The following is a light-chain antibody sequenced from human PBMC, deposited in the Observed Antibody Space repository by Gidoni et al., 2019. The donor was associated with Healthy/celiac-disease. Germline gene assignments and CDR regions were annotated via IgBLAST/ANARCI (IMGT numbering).Light chain of an antibody. CDR2: EVS. CDR1: SSDVGGYNY. CDR3: SSYTSISTLVV. V-gene: IGLV2-14*01. Sequence: QSALTQPASVSGSPGQSITISCTGTSSDVGGYNYVSWYQQHPGKAPKLMIYEVSNRPSGVSNRFSGSKPGNTASLTISGLQADDEADYYCSSYTSISTLVVFGGGTKLTVL. J-gene: IGLJ2*01.